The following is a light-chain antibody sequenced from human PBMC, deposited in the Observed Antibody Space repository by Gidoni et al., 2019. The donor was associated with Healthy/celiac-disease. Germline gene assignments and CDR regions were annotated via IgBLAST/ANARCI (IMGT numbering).Light chain of an antibody. J-gene: IGKJ1*01. CDR2: DAS. Sequence: EIVLTQSPATLSLSPGERATLSCRASQSVSSYLAWYQQKPGQAPRLLIFDASNRATGTPARFSGSGSGTDFTLTISSLEPEDFAVYYCQQRSHWPPWTFGQGTKVEIK. V-gene: IGKV3-11*01. CDR3: QQRSHWPPWT. CDR1: QSVSSY.